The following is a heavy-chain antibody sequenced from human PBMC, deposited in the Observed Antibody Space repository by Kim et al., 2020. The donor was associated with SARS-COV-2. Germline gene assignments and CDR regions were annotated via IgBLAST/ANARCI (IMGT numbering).Heavy chain of an antibody. Sequence: GGSLRLSCAASGFTFSSYTMTWVRQAPGKRLEWVATLTGSGGNSYYPDSVEGRFTFSRDNSKNTLYLQMNSLRVEDTAIYYCTRDRSEVRGDFWGQGTLVTVSS. CDR3: TRDRSEVRGDF. D-gene: IGHD3-10*01. J-gene: IGHJ4*02. CDR1: GFTFSSYT. V-gene: IGHV3-23*01. CDR2: LTGSGGNS.